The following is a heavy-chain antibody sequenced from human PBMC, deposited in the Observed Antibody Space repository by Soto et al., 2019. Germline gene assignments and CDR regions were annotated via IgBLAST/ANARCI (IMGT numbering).Heavy chain of an antibody. J-gene: IGHJ4*02. Sequence: QVQLGQSGAEVKKPGSSVKVSCKASGGTFSSYAISWVRQAPGQGPEWMGGIIPIFGTANYAQKFQGRVTITADESTSTAYMGLSSLRSEDTAVYYCARLHVDTAMARTYYFDYWGQGTLVTVSS. CDR1: GGTFSSYA. CDR3: ARLHVDTAMARTYYFDY. D-gene: IGHD5-18*01. CDR2: IIPIFGTA. V-gene: IGHV1-69*01.